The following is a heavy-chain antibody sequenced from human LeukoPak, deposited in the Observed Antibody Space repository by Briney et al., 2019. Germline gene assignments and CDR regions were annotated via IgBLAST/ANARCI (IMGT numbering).Heavy chain of an antibody. J-gene: IGHJ4*02. V-gene: IGHV3-30-3*01. CDR2: ILYDGTNK. CDR1: GFTFSGYA. CDR3: ARGWPPDY. D-gene: IGHD5-24*01. Sequence: QPGGSLRLSCAASGFTFSGYALQWVRQAPGKGLEWVAVILYDGTNKYYADSVKGRFTISRDNSKDTLYLQMNSLRPEDTAVYYCARGWPPDYWGQGTLVSVSS.